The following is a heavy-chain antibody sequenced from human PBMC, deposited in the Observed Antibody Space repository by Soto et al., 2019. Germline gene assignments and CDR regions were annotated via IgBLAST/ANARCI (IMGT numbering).Heavy chain of an antibody. Sequence: SETLSLTCAVSGGSISSGGYSWSWIRQPPGKGLEWIGYIYHSGSTYYNPSLKSRVTISVDRSKNQFSLKLSSVTAADTAVYYCARVGSSWYLDYWGQGTLVTVSS. CDR2: IYHSGST. D-gene: IGHD6-13*01. CDR1: GGSISSGGYS. V-gene: IGHV4-30-2*01. J-gene: IGHJ4*02. CDR3: ARVGSSWYLDY.